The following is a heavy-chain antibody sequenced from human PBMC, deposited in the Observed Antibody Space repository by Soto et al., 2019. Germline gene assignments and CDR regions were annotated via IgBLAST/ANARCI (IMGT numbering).Heavy chain of an antibody. CDR3: AKDLVYDTDDYYKVSAFDF. J-gene: IGHJ3*01. CDR2: ISSGGGFT. CDR1: GFIFSSYA. Sequence: HPGGSLRLSCTASGFIFSSYAMSWVRQAPGKGLEWISIISSGGGFTYHADSVKGRLTISRDNSRNTLYLQMNNLRAEDTAVYYCAKDLVYDTDDYYKVSAFDFWGQGTMVTVSS. D-gene: IGHD3-22*01. V-gene: IGHV3-23*01.